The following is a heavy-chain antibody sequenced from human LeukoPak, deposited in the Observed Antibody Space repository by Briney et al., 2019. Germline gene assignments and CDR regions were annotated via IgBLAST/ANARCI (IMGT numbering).Heavy chain of an antibody. CDR1: GFTVSSNF. D-gene: IGHD2-21*01. CDR3: TRGGGGSFPHY. Sequence: PGGSLRLSCAASGFTVSSNFLSWVRQPPGKGLEWVSDIYSGGSTYYADSVKGRFTISRDNSKNPLYLQMNSLRAEDTAVYYCTRGGGGSFPHYWGQGTLVTVSS. CDR2: IYSGGST. V-gene: IGHV3-53*01. J-gene: IGHJ4*02.